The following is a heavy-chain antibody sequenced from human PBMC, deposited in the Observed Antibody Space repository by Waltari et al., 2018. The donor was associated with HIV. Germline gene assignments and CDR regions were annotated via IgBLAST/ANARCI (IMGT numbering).Heavy chain of an antibody. Sequence: QVQLQESGPGLVKPSETLSLPCTVSADTITNYYLSWIRQSPATGLEWIGYIYYTGTSNYSPSPSLKSRVTMSLDTSKTQFSLKLTSVSAADTAVYYCARTVGTSISGVITYNWFDSWGQGTLVTVSS. CDR1: ADTITNYY. CDR2: IYYTGTS. D-gene: IGHD3-3*01. V-gene: IGHV4-59*01. J-gene: IGHJ5*01. CDR3: ARTVGTSISGVITYNWFDS.